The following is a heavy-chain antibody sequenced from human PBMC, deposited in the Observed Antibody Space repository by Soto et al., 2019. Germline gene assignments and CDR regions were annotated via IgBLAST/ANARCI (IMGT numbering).Heavy chain of an antibody. CDR1: GFRFSDYD. D-gene: IGHD6-19*01. CDR3: ARGYPYSSGP. Sequence: ASVKVSWKASGFRFSDYDITWVRQASGQGLEWMGWMNPANGHTGYAQKFQGRVTMTRDTSISTAYMELSSLRSDDTAVYYCARGYPYSSGPWGQGTLVTVSS. V-gene: IGHV1-8*01. J-gene: IGHJ5*02. CDR2: MNPANGHT.